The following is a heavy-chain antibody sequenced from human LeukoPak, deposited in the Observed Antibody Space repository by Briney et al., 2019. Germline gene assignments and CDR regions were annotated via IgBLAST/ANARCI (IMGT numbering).Heavy chain of an antibody. CDR1: GFTFSSYW. D-gene: IGHD3-16*02. J-gene: IGHJ3*02. Sequence: PGGSLRLSCAASGFTFSSYWMSWVRQAPGKGLEWVANIKQDGSEKYYVDSVKGRFTISRDNAKNSLYLQMNSLRAEDTAVYYCARATNDYVWGSYHLNAFDIWGQGTMVTVSS. CDR2: IKQDGSEK. CDR3: ARATNDYVWGSYHLNAFDI. V-gene: IGHV3-7*01.